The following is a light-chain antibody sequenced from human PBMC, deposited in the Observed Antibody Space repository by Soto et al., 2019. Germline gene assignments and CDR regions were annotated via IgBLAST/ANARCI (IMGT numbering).Light chain of an antibody. CDR2: WAS. Sequence: DIVMTQSPDSLAVSLGERATINCKSTQTVLYSSNNKNYLAWYQQKPGQPPKLLIHWASTRESGVPDRFSGSGSGTDFTLTISSLQPEDFATYYCQQANSFPLTFGPGTKVDIK. V-gene: IGKV4-1*01. CDR3: QQANSFPLT. J-gene: IGKJ3*01. CDR1: QTVLYSSNNKNY.